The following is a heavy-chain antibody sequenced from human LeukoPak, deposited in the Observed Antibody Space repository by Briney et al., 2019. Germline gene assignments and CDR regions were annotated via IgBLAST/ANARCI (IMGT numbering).Heavy chain of an antibody. CDR2: INPNSGGT. D-gene: IGHD6-19*01. CDR1: GYTVTGYY. V-gene: IGHV1-2*04. Sequence: GASVKVSCKASGYTVTGYYMHWVRQAPGQGLEWMGWINPNSGGTNYAQKFQGWVTMTRDTSISTAYMELSRLRSDDTAVYYCARAYSSEFWYFDLWGRGTLVTVSS. CDR3: ARAYSSEFWYFDL. J-gene: IGHJ2*01.